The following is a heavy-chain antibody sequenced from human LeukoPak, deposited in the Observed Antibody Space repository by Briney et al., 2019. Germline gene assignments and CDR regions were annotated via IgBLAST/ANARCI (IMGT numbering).Heavy chain of an antibody. CDR1: GGSFSGYY. CDR2: INHSGST. CDR3: ASGYYLGGDDAFDI. D-gene: IGHD3-16*01. J-gene: IGHJ3*02. Sequence: PSETLSLTCAVYGGSFSGYYWSWIRQPPGKGLEWIGEINHSGSTNYNPSLKSRVTISVDTSKNQLSLKLSSVTAADTAVYYCASGYYLGGDDAFDIWGQGTMVTVSS. V-gene: IGHV4-34*01.